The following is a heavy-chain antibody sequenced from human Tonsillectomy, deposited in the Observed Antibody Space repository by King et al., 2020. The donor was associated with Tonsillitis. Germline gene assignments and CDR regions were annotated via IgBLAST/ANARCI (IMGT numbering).Heavy chain of an antibody. D-gene: IGHD6-19*01. CDR3: AKDLAVAGTSYGMDV. Sequence: VQLVESGGGVVQPGRSLRLSCAASGFTFSSYGMHWVRQAPGKGLEWVAVISYDGSNKYYADSVKGRFTISRDNSKNTLYLQMNSLRAEDTAVYYCAKDLAVAGTSYGMDVWGQGTTVTVSS. CDR1: GFTFSSYG. J-gene: IGHJ6*02. V-gene: IGHV3-30*18. CDR2: ISYDGSNK.